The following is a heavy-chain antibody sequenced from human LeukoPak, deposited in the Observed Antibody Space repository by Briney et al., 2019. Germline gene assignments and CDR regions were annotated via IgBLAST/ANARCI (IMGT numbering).Heavy chain of an antibody. D-gene: IGHD2-15*01. V-gene: IGHV3-30*18. Sequence: GGSLRLSCAASGFTFSSYGMHWVRQAPGKGLEWVAVISYDGSNKYYADSVKGRFTISRDNSKNTLYLQMNSLRAEDTAVYYCAKELFPLRSGGSPGAFDIWGQGTMVTVSS. CDR2: ISYDGSNK. CDR1: GFTFSSYG. CDR3: AKELFPLRSGGSPGAFDI. J-gene: IGHJ3*02.